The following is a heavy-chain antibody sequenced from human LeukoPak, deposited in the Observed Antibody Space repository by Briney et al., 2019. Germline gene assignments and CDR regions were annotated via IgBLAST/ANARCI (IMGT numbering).Heavy chain of an antibody. D-gene: IGHD3-10*01. V-gene: IGHV3-43*02. CDR2: ISGDGGST. Sequence: GGSLRLSCAASGLTFDDYAMHWVRQAPGKGLEWVSLISGDGGSTYYADSVKGRFTISRDNSKNSLYLQMNSLRTEDTALYYCGKGVVWFGELNYFDYWGQGTLVTVSS. CDR1: GLTFDDYA. J-gene: IGHJ4*02. CDR3: GKGVVWFGELNYFDY.